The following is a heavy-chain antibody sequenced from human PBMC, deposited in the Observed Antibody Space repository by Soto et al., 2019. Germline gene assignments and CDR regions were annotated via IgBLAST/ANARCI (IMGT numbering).Heavy chain of an antibody. Sequence: GGSLRLSCTASGFTFGDYAMSWIRQAPGKGLEWVGFIRSKAYGGTTEYAASVKGRFTISRDDSKSIAYLQMNSLKTEDTAVYYCTTDTQENYYYYYGMDVWGQGTTVTVYS. CDR3: TTDTQENYYYYYGMDV. CDR2: IRSKAYGGTT. J-gene: IGHJ6*02. CDR1: GFTFGDYA. V-gene: IGHV3-49*03.